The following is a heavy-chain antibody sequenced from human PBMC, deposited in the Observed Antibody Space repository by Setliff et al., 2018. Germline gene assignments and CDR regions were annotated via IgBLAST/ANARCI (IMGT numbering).Heavy chain of an antibody. CDR1: GGSISDYY. Sequence: PSETLSLTCTVSGGSISDYYWSWIRQAPGKGLEWIGYIYYSGSTNYNPSLKSRVTISVDTSKNQFSLKLSSVTAADTAVYYCASIAARYYYGMDVWGQGTTVTVSS. CDR2: IYYSGST. V-gene: IGHV4-59*01. J-gene: IGHJ6*02. CDR3: ASIAARYYYGMDV. D-gene: IGHD6-6*01.